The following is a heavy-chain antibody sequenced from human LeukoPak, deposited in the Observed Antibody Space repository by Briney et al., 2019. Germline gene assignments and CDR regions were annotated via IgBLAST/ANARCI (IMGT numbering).Heavy chain of an antibody. CDR3: ARDTGSVWYGEIDY. CDR1: GYTFTSYG. Sequence: ASVKVSCKASGYTFTSYGISWVRQAPGQGLEWMGWISAYNGNTNYAQKLQGRVTMTTDTSTSTAYMELRSLRSDDTAVYYCARDTGSVWYGEIDYWGPGTLVTVSS. D-gene: IGHD6-19*01. V-gene: IGHV1-18*01. CDR2: ISAYNGNT. J-gene: IGHJ4*02.